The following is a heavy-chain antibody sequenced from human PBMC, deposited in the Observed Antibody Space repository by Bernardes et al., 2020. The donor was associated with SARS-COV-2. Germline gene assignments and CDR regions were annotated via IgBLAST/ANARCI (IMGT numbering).Heavy chain of an antibody. D-gene: IGHD6-19*01. CDR1: GFTFSSYG. Sequence: GSLRLSCAASGFTFSSYGMHWVRQAPGKGLEWVAVIWYDGSNRYYADSVKGRFTISRDNSKNTLYLQMNSLRAEDTAVYYCARDVGSGYSSGYFDYWGQGTLVTVSS. CDR2: IWYDGSNR. J-gene: IGHJ4*02. V-gene: IGHV3-33*01. CDR3: ARDVGSGYSSGYFDY.